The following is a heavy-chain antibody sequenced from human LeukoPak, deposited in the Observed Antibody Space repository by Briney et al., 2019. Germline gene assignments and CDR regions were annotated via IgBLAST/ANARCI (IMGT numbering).Heavy chain of an antibody. V-gene: IGHV3-53*01. CDR2: IYSGGTT. CDR1: GFTVSSNY. D-gene: IGHD5-18*01. CDR3: ARNLVHLWNVFDF. Sequence: GGSLRLSCAASGFTVSSNYMSWVRQAPGKGLEWVSMIYSGGTTYYADSVKGRFTISRDNSKNTLYLQMNSLRAEDTAVYYCARNLVHLWNVFDFWGLGTMVTVSS. J-gene: IGHJ3*01.